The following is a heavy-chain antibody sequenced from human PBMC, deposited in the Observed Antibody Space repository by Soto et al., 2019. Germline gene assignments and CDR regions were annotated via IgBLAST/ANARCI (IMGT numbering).Heavy chain of an antibody. V-gene: IGHV1-69*13. J-gene: IGHJ6*02. CDR3: ARAEYGSGSYYKGFYYYYGMDV. D-gene: IGHD3-10*01. CDR2: IIPIFGTA. CDR1: GGTFSSYA. Sequence: EASVKVSCKASGGTFSSYAISWVRQAPGQGLEWMGGIIPIFGTANYAQKFQGRVTITADESTSTAYMELSSLRSEDTAVYYCARAEYGSGSYYKGFYYYYGMDVWGQGTTVTVSS.